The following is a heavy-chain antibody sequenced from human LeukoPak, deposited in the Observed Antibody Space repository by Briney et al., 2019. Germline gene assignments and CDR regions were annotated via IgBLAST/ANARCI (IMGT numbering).Heavy chain of an antibody. CDR3: ARRRTPVAASAYFDY. CDR2: INHCGST. Sequence: TSETLSLTCAVCGGSFSGYYWSWIRPPPGKGREGIGDINHCGSTNYNPSLKSRVTISVDTSKNQSSLKLSSVTAADTAVYYCARRRTPVAASAYFDYWGQGTLVTVSS. CDR1: GGSFSGYY. J-gene: IGHJ4*02. D-gene: IGHD2-15*01. V-gene: IGHV4-34*01.